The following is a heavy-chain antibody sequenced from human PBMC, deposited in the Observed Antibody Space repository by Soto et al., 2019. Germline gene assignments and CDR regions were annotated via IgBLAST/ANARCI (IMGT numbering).Heavy chain of an antibody. CDR3: AKDYGPKAPYPYSNTHTDF. CDR1: GFSFSSYG. V-gene: IGHV3-30*18. J-gene: IGHJ4*02. Sequence: QRRLVDSGVGVVQPGRSLRLSCEASGFSFSSYGMHWVRQAPGKGLEWVAVISDDGSFKDYADSVKGRFTISRDNSDNTLFLQMNSLGPNDTAVYYCAKDYGPKAPYPYSNTHTDFWGQGTRVTVSS. D-gene: IGHD6-13*01. CDR2: ISDDGSFK.